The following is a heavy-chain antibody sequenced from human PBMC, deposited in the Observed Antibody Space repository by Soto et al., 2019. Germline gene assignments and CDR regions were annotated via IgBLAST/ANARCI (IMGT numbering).Heavy chain of an antibody. Sequence: QVQLQESGPGLVKPSETLSLTCTVSGGSISSYYWSWIRQPPGKGLECIGYIYYSGSTNYNPSLKSRVTISVDTSKNQFSLKLSSVTAADTAVYYCARDHGIAAAGYYYGMDVWGQGTTVTVSS. V-gene: IGHV4-59*01. CDR1: GGSISSYY. D-gene: IGHD6-13*01. CDR3: ARDHGIAAAGYYYGMDV. J-gene: IGHJ6*02. CDR2: IYYSGST.